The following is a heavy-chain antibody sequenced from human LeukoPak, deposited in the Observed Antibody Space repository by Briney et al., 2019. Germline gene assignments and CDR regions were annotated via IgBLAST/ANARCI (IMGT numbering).Heavy chain of an antibody. CDR1: GFTFSSYS. CDR3: ARDLESDSGIIN. Sequence: GGSLRLSCAASGFTFSSYSMNCVRQAPGKGLEWVSSISSSSSYIYYADSVKGRFTISRDNAKNSLYLQMNSLRAEDTAVYYCARDLESDSGIINWGQGTLVTVSS. CDR2: ISSSSSYI. D-gene: IGHD6-13*01. V-gene: IGHV3-21*01. J-gene: IGHJ4*02.